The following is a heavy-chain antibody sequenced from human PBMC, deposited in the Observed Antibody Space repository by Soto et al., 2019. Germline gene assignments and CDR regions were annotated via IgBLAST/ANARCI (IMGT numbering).Heavy chain of an antibody. CDR1: GFTFSSYA. Sequence: PWGSLRLSCAASGFTFSSYAMSWVRQGPGKGLEWVSAISVSGGITYYADSVKGRFTISRDNSKNTLYLKMNSLRAEDTAVYYCAKSKRDRYSGRYPYYCEYWGEG. CDR2: ISVSGGIT. CDR3: AKSKRDRYSGRYPYYCEY. V-gene: IGHV3-23*01. J-gene: IGHJ4*02. D-gene: IGHD1-26*01.